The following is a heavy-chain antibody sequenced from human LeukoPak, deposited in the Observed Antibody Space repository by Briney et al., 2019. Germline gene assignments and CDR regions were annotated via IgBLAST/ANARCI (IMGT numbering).Heavy chain of an antibody. CDR2: IHQNGGTG. CDR3: ARDLSSRDAF. D-gene: IGHD6-13*01. CDR1: GFTVSNYW. Sequence: GGSLRLSCAASGFTVSNYWMSWVRQAPGEGLERVACIHQNGGTGYYVDSVKGRFAISRDNSKNSLHLQMSSLTVEDTAVYYCARDLSSRDAFWGQGTLVIVSS. V-gene: IGHV3-7*03. J-gene: IGHJ4*02.